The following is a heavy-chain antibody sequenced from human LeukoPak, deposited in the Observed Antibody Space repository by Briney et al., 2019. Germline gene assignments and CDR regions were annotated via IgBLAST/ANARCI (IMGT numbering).Heavy chain of an antibody. CDR2: ISSSSSYI. CDR3: ARDLGPSCYGCYYYGMDV. Sequence: GGSLRLSCAASGFTFSSYGMNWVRQAPGKGLEWVSSISSSSSYIYYADSVKGRFTISRDNAKNSLYLQMNSLRAEDTAVYYCARDLGPSCYGCYYYGMDVWGQGTTVTVSS. V-gene: IGHV3-21*01. CDR1: GFTFSSYG. D-gene: IGHD2-2*01. J-gene: IGHJ6*02.